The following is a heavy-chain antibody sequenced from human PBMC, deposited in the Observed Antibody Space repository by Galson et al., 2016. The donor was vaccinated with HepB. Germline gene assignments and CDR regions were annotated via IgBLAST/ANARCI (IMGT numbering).Heavy chain of an antibody. Sequence: SLRLPCAASGFIFSDYGMHWVRQAPGKGLERVAVIWNDGSNKYYADSVKGRFTISRDNSKNTLDLQVNILKVEDTAVYYCVRDKEGGYGFDYWGQGILVTVSS. CDR3: VRDKEGGYGFDY. D-gene: IGHD5-12*01. CDR2: IWNDGSNK. V-gene: IGHV3-33*01. CDR1: GFIFSDYG. J-gene: IGHJ4*01.